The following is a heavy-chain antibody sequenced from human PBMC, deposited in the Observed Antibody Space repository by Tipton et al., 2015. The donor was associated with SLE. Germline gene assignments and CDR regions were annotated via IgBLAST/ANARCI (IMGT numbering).Heavy chain of an antibody. D-gene: IGHD3-16*01. CDR2: TSYTGDT. V-gene: IGHV4-39*01. J-gene: IGHJ4*02. Sequence: TLSLTCTVSGGSISSSTSYWGWIRQPPGKGLEWIGSTSYTGDTSYTPSLKSRVIISADTSKNHLSLKLNSVTAADTAVYFCARHDYDTYYFDYWGQGTLVTVSP. CDR3: ARHDYDTYYFDY. CDR1: GGSISSSTSY.